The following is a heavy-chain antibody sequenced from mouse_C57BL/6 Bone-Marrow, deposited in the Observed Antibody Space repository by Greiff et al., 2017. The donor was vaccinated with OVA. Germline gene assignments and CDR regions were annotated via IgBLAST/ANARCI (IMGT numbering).Heavy chain of an antibody. D-gene: IGHD4-1*01. CDR3: ARKRDSLTDYFDY. Sequence: QVQLQQPGAELVKPGASVKMSCKASGYTFTSYWITWVKQRPGQGLEWIGDIYPGSGSTNYNEKFKSKATVTVDTSTCTAYMQLSSLTSEDSAVYYCARKRDSLTDYFDYWGQGTTLTVSS. CDR1: GYTFTSYW. CDR2: IYPGSGST. J-gene: IGHJ2*01. V-gene: IGHV1-55*01.